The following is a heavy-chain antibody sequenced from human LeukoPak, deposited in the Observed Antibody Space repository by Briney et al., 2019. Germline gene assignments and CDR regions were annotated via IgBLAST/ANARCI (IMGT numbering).Heavy chain of an antibody. CDR2: INTGNGNT. Sequence: ASAKVSCTASGYIFTSYAMHWVRQAPGQRLEWMGWINTGNGNTKYSQRFQGRVTITRDTSASTAYMELSSLRSEDTAVYYCASDEHYGSGGGDYWGQGTLVTVSS. J-gene: IGHJ4*02. CDR1: GYIFTSYA. V-gene: IGHV1-3*04. D-gene: IGHD3-10*01. CDR3: ASDEHYGSGGGDY.